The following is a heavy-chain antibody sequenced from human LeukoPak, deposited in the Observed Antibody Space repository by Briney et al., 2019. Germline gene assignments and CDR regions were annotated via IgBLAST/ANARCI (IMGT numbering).Heavy chain of an antibody. CDR2: ISSSSSYI. CDR3: AKDLRGFHDY. Sequence: GGSLRLSCAASGFTFSSYSMNWVRQAPGKGLEWVSSISSSSSYIYYADSVKGRFTISRDNAKNSLYLQMNSLRAEDTAVYYCAKDLRGFHDYWGQGTLVAVSS. D-gene: IGHD3-10*01. CDR1: GFTFSSYS. J-gene: IGHJ4*02. V-gene: IGHV3-21*01.